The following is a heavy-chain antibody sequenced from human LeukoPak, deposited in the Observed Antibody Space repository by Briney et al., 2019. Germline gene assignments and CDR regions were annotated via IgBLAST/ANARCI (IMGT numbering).Heavy chain of an antibody. V-gene: IGHV1-18*01. CDR2: ISAYNGNT. CDR3: XXXXXXXXXSXXXXY. Sequence: CXXXGYTFTSYGISWVRQAPGQGLEWMGWISAYNGNTNYVQKLQGRVTMTTDTSTSTAYMEVRSLRSEDTAVYYCXXXXXXXXXSXXXXYWGQGXLXTVSS. CDR1: GYTFTSYG. J-gene: IGHJ4*02.